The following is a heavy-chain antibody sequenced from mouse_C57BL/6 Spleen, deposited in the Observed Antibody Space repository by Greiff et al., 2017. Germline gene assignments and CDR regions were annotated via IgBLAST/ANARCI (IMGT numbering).Heavy chain of an antibody. Sequence: VKLMESGPGLVAPSQSLSITCTVSGFSLTSDGVHRVRQPPGKGLEWLVVIWSDGTTTYNSALKSRLSISKNNSKSQVFLKMNSLQTDDTAMYYCAVQLTGTTWFAYWGQGTLVTVSA. V-gene: IGHV2-6*03. J-gene: IGHJ3*01. CDR3: AVQLTGTTWFAY. D-gene: IGHD4-1*01. CDR2: IWSDGTT. CDR1: GFSLTSDG.